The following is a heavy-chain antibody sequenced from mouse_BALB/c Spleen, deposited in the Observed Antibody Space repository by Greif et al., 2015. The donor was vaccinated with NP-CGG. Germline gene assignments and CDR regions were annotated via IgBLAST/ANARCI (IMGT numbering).Heavy chain of an antibody. CDR3: AREYGNYFDY. Sequence: EVQVVESGGGLVQPGGSLRLSCATSGLTFTDYYMSWVRQPPGKALEWLGFIRNKANGYTTEYSASVKGRFTISRDNSQSILYLQMNTLRAEDSATYYCAREYGNYFDYWGQGTTLTVSS. CDR2: IRNKANGYTT. D-gene: IGHD2-10*02. J-gene: IGHJ2*01. V-gene: IGHV7-3*02. CDR1: GLTFTDYY.